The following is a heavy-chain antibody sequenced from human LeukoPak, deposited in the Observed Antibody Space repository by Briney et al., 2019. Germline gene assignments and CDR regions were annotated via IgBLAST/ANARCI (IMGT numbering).Heavy chain of an antibody. CDR1: GASISSGLYY. CDR2: IQTSTSRSA. V-gene: IGHV4-61*02. CDR3: ASSNWLRDSNFDS. J-gene: IGHJ4*02. Sequence: PSETLSLTCTVSGASISSGLYYWNWIRQSAGTGLEWIGRIQTSTSRSANYNPSLKSRVTISVDTSKNLFSLKLTSVTAADTAVYYCASSNWLRDSNFDSWGQGTLVTVSS. D-gene: IGHD4-11*01.